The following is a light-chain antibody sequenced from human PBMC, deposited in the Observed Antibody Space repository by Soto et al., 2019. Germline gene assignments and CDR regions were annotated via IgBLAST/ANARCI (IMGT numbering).Light chain of an antibody. Sequence: QSALTQPASVSGSPGQSITISCTRTSSDVGGYNYVSWYQQHPGKAPKLMIYEVNNRPSGVSNRFSGSKSGNTASLTISGLQAEDEADYYCSSFTRSSTWLFGGGTQLTVL. V-gene: IGLV2-14*01. J-gene: IGLJ7*01. CDR3: SSFTRSSTWL. CDR2: EVN. CDR1: SSDVGGYNY.